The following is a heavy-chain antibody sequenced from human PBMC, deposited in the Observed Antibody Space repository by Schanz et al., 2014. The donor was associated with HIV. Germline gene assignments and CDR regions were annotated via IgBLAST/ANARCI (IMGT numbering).Heavy chain of an antibody. V-gene: IGHV3-23*01. CDR2: ISGSISTT. CDR3: AKADEIRHFDWYHPPFDS. D-gene: IGHD3-9*01. J-gene: IGHJ4*02. Sequence: EVQLLESGGGLVQPGGSLRLSCAASGFTFSSYAMSWVRQAPGKGLEWVSAISGSISTTFYADSVKGRVTISRDNSKNTLYLQMNSLRVEDTAVYYCAKADEIRHFDWYHPPFDSWGQGTLVTVSS. CDR1: GFTFSSYA.